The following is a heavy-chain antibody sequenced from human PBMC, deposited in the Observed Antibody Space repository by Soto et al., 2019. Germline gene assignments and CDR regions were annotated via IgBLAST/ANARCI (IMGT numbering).Heavy chain of an antibody. J-gene: IGHJ4*02. CDR1: GFTVSSNY. V-gene: IGHV3-53*04. CDR2: IYSGGST. D-gene: IGHD6-13*01. CDR3: ARGGSSWSYYFDY. Sequence: GGSLRLSCAASGFTVSSNYMSWVRQAPGKGLEWVSVIYSGGSTYYADSVKGRFTISRHNSKNTLYLQMNSLRAEDTAVYYCARGGSSWSYYFDYWGQGTLVTVSS.